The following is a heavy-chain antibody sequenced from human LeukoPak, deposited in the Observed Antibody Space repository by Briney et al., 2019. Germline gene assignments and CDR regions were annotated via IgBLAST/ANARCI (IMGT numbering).Heavy chain of an antibody. CDR2: ISGSGGST. Sequence: PGGSLRLSCAASGFTFSSYAMRWVRQAPGKGLEWVSAISGSGGSTYYADSVRGRFTISRDNSKNTLYLQMNSLRAEDTAVYYCAKDDNMVRGSIPWDYWGQGTLVTVSS. V-gene: IGHV3-23*01. J-gene: IGHJ4*02. CDR3: AKDDNMVRGSIPWDY. D-gene: IGHD3-10*01. CDR1: GFTFSSYA.